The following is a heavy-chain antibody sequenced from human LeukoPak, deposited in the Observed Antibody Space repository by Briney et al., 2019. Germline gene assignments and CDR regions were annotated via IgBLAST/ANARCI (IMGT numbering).Heavy chain of an antibody. CDR1: GGSISSSSYY. V-gene: IGHV4-39*07. Sequence: SETLSLTCTVSGGSISSSSYYWGWIRQPPGKGLEWIGSIYYSGSTNYNPSLKSRVTISVDTSKNQFSLKLSSVTAADTAVYYCARLPGKRNDYWGQGTLVTVSS. CDR2: IYYSGST. D-gene: IGHD3-10*01. CDR3: ARLPGKRNDY. J-gene: IGHJ4*02.